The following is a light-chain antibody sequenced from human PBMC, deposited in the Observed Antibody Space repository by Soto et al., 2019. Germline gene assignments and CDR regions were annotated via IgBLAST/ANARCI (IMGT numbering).Light chain of an antibody. Sequence: EIVLTQSPGTLSLSPGERVTLSCRASQSVGTSWLAWYQQKPGQSPRLLIYSTSSRATGIPDRFSGSGSETDFALTISRLEPEDSEVYYCHQYASSQWTLGQGTKVEIK. V-gene: IGKV3-20*01. CDR1: QSVGTSW. J-gene: IGKJ1*01. CDR3: HQYASSQWT. CDR2: STS.